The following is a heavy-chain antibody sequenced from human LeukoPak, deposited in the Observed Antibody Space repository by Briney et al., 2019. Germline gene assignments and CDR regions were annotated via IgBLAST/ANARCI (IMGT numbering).Heavy chain of an antibody. CDR1: GGSFSGYY. J-gene: IGHJ4*02. V-gene: IGHV4-34*01. Sequence: SETLSLTCAVYGGSFSGYYWSWTRQPPGKGLEWIGEINHSGSTNYNPSLKSRVTISVDTSKNQFSLKLSSVTAADTAVYYCARGLSAIVYWGQGTLVTVSS. D-gene: IGHD2-15*01. CDR2: INHSGST. CDR3: ARGLSAIVY.